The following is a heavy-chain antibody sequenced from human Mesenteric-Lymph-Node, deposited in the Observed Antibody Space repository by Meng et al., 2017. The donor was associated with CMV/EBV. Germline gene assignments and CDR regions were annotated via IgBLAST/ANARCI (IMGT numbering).Heavy chain of an antibody. CDR1: GGSFSGYY. Sequence: QVQLHQWGAGLFKPSETLSVTCAVVGGSFSGYYWNWIRQSPEKGLEWIGEINHSGSTTYNPSFTSRIIISVDTSTNQISLNMSSVTAADTAVYYCARGSSYDILTGYFDYWGQGALVTVSS. D-gene: IGHD3-9*01. V-gene: IGHV4-34*01. J-gene: IGHJ4*02. CDR2: INHSGST. CDR3: ARGSSYDILTGYFDY.